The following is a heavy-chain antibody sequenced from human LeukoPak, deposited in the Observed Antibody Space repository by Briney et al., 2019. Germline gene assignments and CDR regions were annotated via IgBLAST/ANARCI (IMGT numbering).Heavy chain of an antibody. V-gene: IGHV4-34*01. CDR1: GGSFSGYY. D-gene: IGHD3-9*01. J-gene: IGHJ4*02. CDR2: INHSGST. Sequence: LETLSLTCAVYGGSFSGYYWSWIRQPPGKGLEWIGEINHSGSTNYNPSLKSRVTISVDTSKNQFSLKLSSVTAADTAVYYCATTYYDILTGYYNGGVDYWGQGTLVTVSS. CDR3: ATTYYDILTGYYNGGVDY.